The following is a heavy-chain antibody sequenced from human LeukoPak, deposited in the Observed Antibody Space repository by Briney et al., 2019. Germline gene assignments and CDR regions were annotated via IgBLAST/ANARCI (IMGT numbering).Heavy chain of an antibody. CDR3: AYTLDCSSTSCPFDY. CDR2: MNPNSGNT. J-gene: IGHJ4*02. Sequence: ASVTVSCKASGYTFTSYDINWVRQATGQGLEWMGWMNPNSGNTGYAQKFQGRVTMTRNTTISTAYMELSSLRSEDTAVYYCAYTLDCSSTSCPFDYWGQGTLVTVSS. V-gene: IGHV1-8*01. CDR1: GYTFTSYD. D-gene: IGHD2-2*01.